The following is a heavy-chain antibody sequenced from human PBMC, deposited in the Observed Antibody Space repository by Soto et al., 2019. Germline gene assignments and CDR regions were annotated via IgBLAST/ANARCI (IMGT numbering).Heavy chain of an antibody. J-gene: IGHJ4*02. Sequence: QVQLVESGGGVVQPGRSLRLSCAASGFTFSSYAMHWVRQAPGKGLEWVAVISYDGSNKYYADSVKGRFTISRDNSKNTLYLQMNSLRAEDTAVYYCAREGRLRFADYWGQGTLVTVSS. V-gene: IGHV3-30-3*01. CDR1: GFTFSSYA. CDR2: ISYDGSNK. D-gene: IGHD5-12*01. CDR3: AREGRLRFADY.